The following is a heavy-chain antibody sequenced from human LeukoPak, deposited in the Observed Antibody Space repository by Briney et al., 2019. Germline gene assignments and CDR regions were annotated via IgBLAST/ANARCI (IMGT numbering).Heavy chain of an antibody. CDR1: GYTFTSYA. D-gene: IGHD5-24*01. V-gene: IGHV1-2*02. Sequence: GASVKVSCKASGYTFTSYAIHWGRQAPGQGLEWMGWITPSGGTNYPQKFQGRVAITRDTSISTAYMDLSRLTSDDTAVYYCARDRYGDGFAHFDYWGQGALVTVSS. CDR3: ARDRYGDGFAHFDY. CDR2: ITPSGGT. J-gene: IGHJ4*02.